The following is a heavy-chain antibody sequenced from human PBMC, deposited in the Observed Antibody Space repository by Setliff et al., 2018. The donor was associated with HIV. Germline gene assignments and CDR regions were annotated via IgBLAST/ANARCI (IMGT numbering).Heavy chain of an antibody. CDR2: ISGSGYDT. CDR1: GFTFDNYV. CDR3: VKDLKRVGGAIRGIVHDGFGD. V-gene: IGHV3-23*01. D-gene: IGHD1-26*01. J-gene: IGHJ6*02. Sequence: PGESLRLSCAASGFTFDNYVMNWVRQAPGKGLEWVSGISGSGYDTYYADYLKGRFTISRDNSKTTVHLEMNSLRDEDTAVYYCVKDLKRVGGAIRGIVHDGFGDWGQGTTVTVSS.